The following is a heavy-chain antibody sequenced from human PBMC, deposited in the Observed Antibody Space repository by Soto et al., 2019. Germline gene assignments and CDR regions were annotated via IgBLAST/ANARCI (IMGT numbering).Heavy chain of an antibody. D-gene: IGHD6-13*01. CDR3: ARASAAAGDYYYYYVMDV. CDR2: ISYDGSNK. Sequence: GGSLRLSCAASGFTFSSYAMHWVRQTPGKGLEWVAVISYDGSNKYYADSVKGRFTISRDNSKNTLYLQMNSLRAEDTAVYYCARASAAAGDYYYYYVMDVWGQGTTVTVSS. CDR1: GFTFSSYA. J-gene: IGHJ6*02. V-gene: IGHV3-30-3*01.